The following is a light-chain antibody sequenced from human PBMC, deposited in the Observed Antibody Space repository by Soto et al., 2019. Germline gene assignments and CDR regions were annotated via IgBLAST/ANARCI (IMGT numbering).Light chain of an antibody. J-gene: IGLJ1*01. V-gene: IGLV2-18*02. CDR1: DSDVGNYDR. CDR2: EVS. Sequence: SVVSQPPPVSGSPGQSVTIPCTGNDSDVGNYDRVSWYHQAPGTAPKLMIYEVSNRPSGVPDRFSGSKSGNTASLSISGLQAEDEGDYYCGSYTTSTARFVFGTGTKVTVL. CDR3: GSYTTSTARFV.